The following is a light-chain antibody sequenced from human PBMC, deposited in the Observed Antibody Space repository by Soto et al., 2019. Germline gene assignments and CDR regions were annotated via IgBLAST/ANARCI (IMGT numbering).Light chain of an antibody. J-gene: IGLJ1*01. CDR3: SSHAGGNSRAV. CDR2: DVN. V-gene: IGLV2-8*01. Sequence: QSVLPQPPSVSGSLGQSVTISCTGTSSDVGAYNYVSWYQQHPGKGPKLLIYDVNKRPSGVPDRFSGSKSGNTASLTVSDLQAEDEADYYCSSHAGGNSRAVFGTGTKVTVL. CDR1: SSDVGAYNY.